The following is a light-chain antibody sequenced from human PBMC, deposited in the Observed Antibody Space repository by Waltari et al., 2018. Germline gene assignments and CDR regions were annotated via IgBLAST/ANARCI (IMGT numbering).Light chain of an antibody. CDR3: NSRDTSGNLPVA. CDR2: GEN. V-gene: IGLV3-19*01. J-gene: IGLJ2*01. CDR1: ILRSYL. Sequence: SSELTQDPAVSVALGQTVRITCQGAILRSYLASRFQPKAGQAPILVIYGENSRPSGIPDRFSGSSSGNTATLTITGTQAEDEADYYCNSRDTSGNLPVAFGGGTKLTVL.